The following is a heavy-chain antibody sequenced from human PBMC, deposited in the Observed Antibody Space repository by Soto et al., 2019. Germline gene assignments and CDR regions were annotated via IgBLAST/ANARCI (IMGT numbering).Heavy chain of an antibody. CDR3: AQALVVTGGDGFDI. D-gene: IGHD1-1*01. CDR1: GGSITTGGRY. J-gene: IGHJ3*02. CDR2: IYYSGNT. Sequence: QVRLQEWGPGLVKPSQTLSLKCSVSGGSITTGGRYWSWIRQLPGKGLEWFGDIYYSGNTYYNASLKSRVTISVEAAKNQFSLKLSSVTAADTAVYYCAQALVVTGGDGFDIWGQGRLVTVSS. V-gene: IGHV4-31*02.